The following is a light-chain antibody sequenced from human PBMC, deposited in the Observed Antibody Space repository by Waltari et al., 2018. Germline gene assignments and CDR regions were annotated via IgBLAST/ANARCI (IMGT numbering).Light chain of an antibody. J-gene: IGKJ1*01. Sequence: DIQMTQSPSSLSASVGDRVTITCRASQGISNSLDWYQQKPGKAPKLLLYAASRLESGVPSRFSGSGSGTDYTLTISSLQPEDFATYYCQQYYSTLTWTFGQGTKVEIK. V-gene: IGKV1-NL1*01. CDR3: QQYYSTLTWT. CDR1: QGISNS. CDR2: AAS.